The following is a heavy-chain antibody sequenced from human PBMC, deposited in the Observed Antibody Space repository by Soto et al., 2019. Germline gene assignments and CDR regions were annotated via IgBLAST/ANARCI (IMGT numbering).Heavy chain of an antibody. CDR1: GFTFSSYA. D-gene: IGHD1-1*01. Sequence: GGSLRLSCAASGFTFSSYAMSWVRQAPGKGLEWVSAISGSGGSTYYADSVKGRFTISRDNSKNTLYLQMNSLRAEDTAVYYCAHTTIPALYYYYYGMDVWGQGTTVTV. CDR3: AHTTIPALYYYYYGMDV. J-gene: IGHJ6*02. V-gene: IGHV3-23*01. CDR2: ISGSGGST.